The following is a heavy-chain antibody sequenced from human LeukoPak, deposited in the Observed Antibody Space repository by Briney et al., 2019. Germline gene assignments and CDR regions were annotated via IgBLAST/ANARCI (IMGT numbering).Heavy chain of an antibody. J-gene: IGHJ4*02. V-gene: IGHV3-30*01. CDR3: ARDNYSGSFDY. D-gene: IGHD1-26*01. CDR2: VPYDGSNK. CDR1: GFTFSGYA. Sequence: GGSLRLSCAASGFTFSGYAMHWVRQAPGKGLEWVAVVPYDGSNKYYADSVKGRFTISRDNSKNTLYLQMNSLRAEDTAVYYCARDNYSGSFDYWGQGTLVTVSS.